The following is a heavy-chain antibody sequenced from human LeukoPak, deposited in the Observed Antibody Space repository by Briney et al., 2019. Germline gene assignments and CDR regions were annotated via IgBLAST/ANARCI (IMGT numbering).Heavy chain of an antibody. CDR1: GFTLSNYW. V-gene: IGHV3-74*01. J-gene: IGHJ6*04. Sequence: GGSLRLSCADSGFTLSNYWIHWVRQAPGKGLEWVSRINPDGSITNYADSVKGRFTISRDNAKNTLYLQMDSLRAEDTAVYYCARDLHGSRDVWGKGTTVTVSS. CDR2: INPDGSIT. CDR3: ARDLHGSRDV.